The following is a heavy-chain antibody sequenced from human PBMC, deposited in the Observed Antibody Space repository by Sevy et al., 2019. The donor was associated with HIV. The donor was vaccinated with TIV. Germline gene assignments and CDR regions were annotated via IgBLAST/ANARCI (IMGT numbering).Heavy chain of an antibody. Sequence: GSLRLSCAASGFTFSDYYMSWIRQAPGKGLEWVSYISSSGSTIYYADSVKGRFTISRDNAKNSLYLQMNRLRAEDTAVYYCARDSSSWYGDFDYWGQGTLVTVSS. D-gene: IGHD6-13*01. CDR1: GFTFSDYY. J-gene: IGHJ4*02. V-gene: IGHV3-11*01. CDR3: ARDSSSWYGDFDY. CDR2: ISSSGSTI.